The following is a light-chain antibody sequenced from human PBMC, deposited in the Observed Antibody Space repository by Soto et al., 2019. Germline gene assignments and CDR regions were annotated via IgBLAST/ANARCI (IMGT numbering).Light chain of an antibody. J-gene: IGLJ1*01. V-gene: IGLV2-14*01. Sequence: QSALTQPASVSGSPGLSITISCTGTSSDVGGYNHVSWYQQHPGKAPKLMIYEVSNRPSGVSNRFSGSKSGNTASLTISGLQAEDEADYYCSSYTSSSTPYVFGTGTKVTVL. CDR2: EVS. CDR3: SSYTSSSTPYV. CDR1: SSDVGGYNH.